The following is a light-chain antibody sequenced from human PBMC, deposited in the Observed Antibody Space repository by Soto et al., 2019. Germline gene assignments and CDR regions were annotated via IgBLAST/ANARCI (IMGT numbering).Light chain of an antibody. Sequence: QSALTQPASVSGSPGPSITISCTGTGSDVGGYNYVSWYQQHPGKAPKVMIYDVSNRPSGVSNRFSGSKSGNTASLTISGLQAEDEADYYCSSYTSASTPLVFGGGTTLTVL. V-gene: IGLV2-14*01. CDR3: SSYTSASTPLV. CDR1: GSDVGGYNY. CDR2: DVS. J-gene: IGLJ2*01.